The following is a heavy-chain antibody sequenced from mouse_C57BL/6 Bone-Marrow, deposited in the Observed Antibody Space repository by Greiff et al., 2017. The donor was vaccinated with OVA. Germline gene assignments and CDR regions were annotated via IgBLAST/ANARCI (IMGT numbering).Heavy chain of an antibody. J-gene: IGHJ1*03. CDR2: ISSGSSTI. CDR3: ARDLRRYWYFDV. CDR1: GFTFSDYG. D-gene: IGHD3-2*02. Sequence: DVKLVESGGGLVKPGGSLKLSCAASGFTFSDYGMHWVRQAPEKGLEWVAYISSGSSTIYYADTVKGRFTISRDNAKNTLFLQMTSLRSEDTAMYYCARDLRRYWYFDVWGTGTTVPVSS. V-gene: IGHV5-17*01.